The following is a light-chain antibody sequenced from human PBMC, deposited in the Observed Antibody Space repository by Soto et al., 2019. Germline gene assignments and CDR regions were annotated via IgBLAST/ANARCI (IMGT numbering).Light chain of an antibody. J-gene: IGLJ2*01. Sequence: QSALTQPPSASGSPGQSVTISCTGTSSDVGAYIYVSWYQQHPGTAPKLISYEVNTRPSGVPDRFSGSRSGNTASLTVSGLQPEDAADYYCISYAGNHNLVFGGGTKLTVL. CDR2: EVN. V-gene: IGLV2-8*01. CDR3: ISYAGNHNLV. CDR1: SSDVGAYIY.